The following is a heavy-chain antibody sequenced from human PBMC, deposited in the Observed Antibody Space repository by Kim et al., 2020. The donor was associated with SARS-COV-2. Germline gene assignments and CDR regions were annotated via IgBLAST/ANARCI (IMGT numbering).Heavy chain of an antibody. Sequence: SETLSLTCTVSGGSISSSSYYWGWIRQPPGKGLEWIGSIYYSGSTYYNPSLKSRVTISVDTSKNQFSLKLSSVTAADTAVYYCARQGIVPAERRFDPWGQGTLVTVSS. D-gene: IGHD2-2*01. V-gene: IGHV4-39*01. J-gene: IGHJ5*02. CDR2: IYYSGST. CDR1: GGSISSSSYY. CDR3: ARQGIVPAERRFDP.